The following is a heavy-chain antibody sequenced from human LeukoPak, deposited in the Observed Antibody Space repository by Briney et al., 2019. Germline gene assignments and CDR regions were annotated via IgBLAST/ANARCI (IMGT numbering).Heavy chain of an antibody. CDR1: GGPISSHY. D-gene: IGHD3-9*01. V-gene: IGHV4-59*06. J-gene: IGHJ6*02. CDR3: ARDHYDILTGHYGMDV. Sequence: PSETLSLTCTVSGGPISSHYWSWIRQHPGKGLEWIGYIYYSGSTYYNPSLKSRVTISVDTSKNQFSLKLSSVTAADTAVYYCARDHYDILTGHYGMDVWGQGTTVTVSS. CDR2: IYYSGST.